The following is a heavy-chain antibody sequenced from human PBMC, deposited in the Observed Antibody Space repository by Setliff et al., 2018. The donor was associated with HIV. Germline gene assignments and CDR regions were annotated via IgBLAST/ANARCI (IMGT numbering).Heavy chain of an antibody. CDR2: ISWNSGTI. Sequence: PGGSLRLSCAASGFTFDDCAMHWVRQAPGKGLEWVSGISWNSGTIGYAGSVKGRFTISRDNAKNSLYLQMNSLRVEDTAVYYCARARLNYGVELLDAFDIWGQGTMVTVSS. V-gene: IGHV3-9*01. CDR3: ARARLNYGVELLDAFDI. D-gene: IGHD4-17*01. CDR1: GFTFDDCA. J-gene: IGHJ3*02.